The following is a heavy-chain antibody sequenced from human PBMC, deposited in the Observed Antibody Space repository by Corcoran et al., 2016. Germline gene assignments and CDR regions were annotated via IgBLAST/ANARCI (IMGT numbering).Heavy chain of an antibody. Sequence: QVHLVQSGAEVKKPGASVKVSCKTSGYTFSAYYIHWVRQAPGQGLEWMGWINPNSGGTNYAQKFQGWVTMTRDTSITTAYMELSTDDTAVYYCARGRQQVDYWGQGTLVTASS. D-gene: IGHD6-13*01. V-gene: IGHV1-2*04. CDR2: INPNSGGT. CDR3: ARGRQQVDY. J-gene: IGHJ4*02. CDR1: GYTFSAYY.